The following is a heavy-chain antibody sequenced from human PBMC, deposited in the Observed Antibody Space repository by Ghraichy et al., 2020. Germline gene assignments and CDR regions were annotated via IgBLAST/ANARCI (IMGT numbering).Heavy chain of an antibody. CDR2: IYYSGST. J-gene: IGHJ5*02. CDR3: AREYSYGSGSYYNNWFDP. D-gene: IGHD3-10*01. V-gene: IGHV4-39*07. CDR1: GGSISSSSYY. Sequence: SETLSLTCTVSGGSISSSSYYWGWIRQPPGKGLEWIGSIYYSGSTYYNPSLKSRVTISVDTSKNQFSLKLSSVTAADTAVYYCAREYSYGSGSYYNNWFDPWGQGTLVTVSS.